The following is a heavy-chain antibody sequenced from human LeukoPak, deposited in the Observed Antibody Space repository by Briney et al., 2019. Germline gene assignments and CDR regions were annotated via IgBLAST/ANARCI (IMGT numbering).Heavy chain of an antibody. V-gene: IGHV1-69*05. CDR3: ARSRFLDDFWSGYYRAYIDY. D-gene: IGHD3-3*01. CDR2: ISPIFGTA. Sequence: ASVKVSCKASGGTFSSYAISWVRQAPGQGLEWMGGISPIFGTANYAQKFQGRVTITTDESTSTAYMELSSLRSEDTAVYYCARSRFLDDFWSGYYRAYIDYWGQGTLVTVSS. CDR1: GGTFSSYA. J-gene: IGHJ4*02.